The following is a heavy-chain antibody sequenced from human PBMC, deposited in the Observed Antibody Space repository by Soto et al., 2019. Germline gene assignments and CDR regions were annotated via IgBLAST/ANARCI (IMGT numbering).Heavy chain of an antibody. CDR3: VKGSNYYGMDV. CDR2: INDDGRRT. D-gene: IGHD2-15*01. CDR1: GFTFSSYW. Sequence: EVQLVESGGGLVQPGGSLRLSCAASGFTFSSYWMHWVRQAPGKGLEWVSRINDDGRRTSYADSVKGRFTISRDNAKNTLYLQMNSLRDDDTAIYYCVKGSNYYGMDVWGQGTTVTVSS. J-gene: IGHJ6*02. V-gene: IGHV3-74*01.